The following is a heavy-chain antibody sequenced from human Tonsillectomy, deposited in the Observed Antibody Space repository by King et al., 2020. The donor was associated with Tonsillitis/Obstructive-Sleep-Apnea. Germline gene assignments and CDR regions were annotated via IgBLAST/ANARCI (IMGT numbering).Heavy chain of an antibody. CDR3: ALGGNSFLFSSSYFDY. CDR2: ISGRGGST. D-gene: IGHD4-23*01. CDR1: GFTFSSYA. J-gene: IGHJ4*02. Sequence: VQLVESGGGLVQPGGSLRLSCAASGFTFSSYAMSWVRQAPGKGLEWVSAISGRGGSTYYADSVKGRFTISRDNSKNTLYLKMNSLRAEDTAVYYCALGGNSFLFSSSYFDYWGQGPLVTVSS. V-gene: IGHV3-23*04.